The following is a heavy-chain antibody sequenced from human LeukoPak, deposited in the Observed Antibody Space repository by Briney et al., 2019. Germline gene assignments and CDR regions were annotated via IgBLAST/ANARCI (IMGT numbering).Heavy chain of an antibody. Sequence: ASVKVSCKASGYTFTGYYMHWVRQAPGQGLEWMGWINPNSGGTNYAQKFQGRVTMTRDTSISTAYMELSRLRSDDTAVYYCARVHYQYSSSSVGLFDYWGQGTLVTVSS. CDR1: GYTFTGYY. V-gene: IGHV1-2*02. CDR3: ARVHYQYSSSSVGLFDY. CDR2: INPNSGGT. D-gene: IGHD6-6*01. J-gene: IGHJ4*02.